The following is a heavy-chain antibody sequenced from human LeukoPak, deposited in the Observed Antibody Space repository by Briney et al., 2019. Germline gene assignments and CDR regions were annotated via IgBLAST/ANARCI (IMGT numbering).Heavy chain of an antibody. J-gene: IGHJ4*02. CDR3: ARMWYSSSTFDY. Sequence: SGPTLVNPTQTLTLTCTFSGFSLSTSGMCVSWIRQPPRKALEWLARIDWDGDKRYSTSLKTRLTISKDTSKNQVVLTMTNMDAGDTATYYCARMWYSSSTFDYWGQGTLVTVSS. V-gene: IGHV2-70*11. CDR2: IDWDGDK. D-gene: IGHD6-6*01. CDR1: GFSLSTSGMC.